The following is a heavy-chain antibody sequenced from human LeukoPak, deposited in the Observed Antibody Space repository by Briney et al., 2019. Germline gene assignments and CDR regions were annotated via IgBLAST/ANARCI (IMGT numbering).Heavy chain of an antibody. J-gene: IGHJ5*02. CDR1: GGSFSGYY. Sequence: SETLSLTCAVYGGSFSGYYWSWIRQPPGKGLEWIGYIYYSGSTNYNPSLKSRVTISVDTSKNQFSLRLSSVTAADTAVYYCARAKGSGSYIDPWGQGTLVTVSS. CDR3: ARAKGSGSYIDP. D-gene: IGHD3-10*01. V-gene: IGHV4-59*01. CDR2: IYYSGST.